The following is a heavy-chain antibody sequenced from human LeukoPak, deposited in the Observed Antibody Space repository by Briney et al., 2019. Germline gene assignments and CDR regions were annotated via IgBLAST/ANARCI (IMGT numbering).Heavy chain of an antibody. J-gene: IGHJ3*02. CDR2: IHNDAVGT. CDR1: GFTFSNYW. Sequence: HSGGSLRLSCAASGFTFSNYWMTWVRQSPGKGLEWVSLIHNDAVGTYYAGSVKGRFTISRDNSKNTLYLQMNSLRAEDTAVYYCAREGGSDAFDIWGQGTMVTVSS. V-gene: IGHV3-NL1*01. D-gene: IGHD3-16*01. CDR3: AREGGSDAFDI.